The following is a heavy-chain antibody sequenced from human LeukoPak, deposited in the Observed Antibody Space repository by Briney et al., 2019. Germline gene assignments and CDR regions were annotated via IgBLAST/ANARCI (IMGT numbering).Heavy chain of an antibody. CDR2: IGISSGNT. J-gene: IGHJ4*02. D-gene: IGHD4-17*01. Sequence: GGSLRLSCAASGFTFSDYSMNWVRQAPGKGLEWISYIGISSGNTKYADSVKGRFTISRDNSKNTLYLQMNSLRAEDTAVYYCARLPYGDYGPGDYWGQGTLVTVSS. CDR3: ARLPYGDYGPGDY. CDR1: GFTFSDYS. V-gene: IGHV3-48*01.